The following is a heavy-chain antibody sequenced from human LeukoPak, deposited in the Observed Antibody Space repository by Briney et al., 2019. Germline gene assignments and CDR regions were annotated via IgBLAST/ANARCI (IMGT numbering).Heavy chain of an antibody. CDR2: ISSSSSYI. CDR1: GFTFNKYS. V-gene: IGHV3-21*01. Sequence: PGGSLRLSCAASGFTFNKYSMNWVRQAPGKGLEWVSSISSSSSYIYYADSVKGRFTISRDNAKNSLYLQMNSLRAEDTAVYYCARGLELKPPEDDYWGQGTLVTVSS. J-gene: IGHJ4*02. CDR3: ARGLELKPPEDDY. D-gene: IGHD1-7*01.